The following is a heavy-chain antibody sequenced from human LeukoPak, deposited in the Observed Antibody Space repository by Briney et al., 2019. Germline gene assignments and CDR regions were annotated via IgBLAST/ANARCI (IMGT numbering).Heavy chain of an antibody. CDR1: GFTFSSYG. CDR3: ARDSEQLVTWGHWFDP. CDR2: IWYDGSNK. V-gene: IGHV3-33*01. D-gene: IGHD6-6*01. J-gene: IGHJ5*02. Sequence: PGRSLRLSCAASGFTFSSYGMHWVRQAPGKGLEWAAVIWYDGSNKYYADSVKGRFTISRDNSKNTLYLQMNSLRAEDTAVYYCARDSEQLVTWGHWFDPWGQGTLVTVSS.